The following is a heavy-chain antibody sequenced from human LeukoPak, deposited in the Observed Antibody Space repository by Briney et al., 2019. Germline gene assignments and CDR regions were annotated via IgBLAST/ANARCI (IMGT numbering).Heavy chain of an antibody. V-gene: IGHV3-23*01. CDR3: ARDPNGNYVGAFDFQR. D-gene: IGHD4-17*01. Sequence: GGSLRLSCAASGFTFSNYALTWVRQAPGRGLEWVSSISGAGTYYADSVKGRFSIPRDNYKNTLYLQMSSLSAEDTAVYYCARDPNGNYVGAFDFQRWGQGTLVTVSS. J-gene: IGHJ1*01. CDR1: GFTFSNYA. CDR2: ISGAGT.